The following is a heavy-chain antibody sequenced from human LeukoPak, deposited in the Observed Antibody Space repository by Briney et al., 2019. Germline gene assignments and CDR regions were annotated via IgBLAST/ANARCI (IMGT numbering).Heavy chain of an antibody. J-gene: IGHJ6*03. D-gene: IGHD2-21*01. Sequence: SETLSLTCTVSGYSINSGYYWVWIRQPPGKGLEWIGSIYRSGSTNYNPFLKSRVTISVDTSKNQFSLKVSSVTAAGTAVYYCARGDCSGSICYSPMDVWGTGTTVTVSS. CDR2: IYRSGST. V-gene: IGHV4-38-2*02. CDR3: ARGDCSGSICYSPMDV. CDR1: GYSINSGYY.